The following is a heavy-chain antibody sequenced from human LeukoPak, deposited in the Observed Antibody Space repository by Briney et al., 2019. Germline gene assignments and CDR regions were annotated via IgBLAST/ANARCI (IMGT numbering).Heavy chain of an antibody. J-gene: IGHJ4*02. CDR3: AKDAYGDYAYHFDY. D-gene: IGHD4-17*01. Sequence: GGSLRLSCSASGFTFSSYAMHWVRQAPGKGLEYVSAISSNGGSTYYAGSVKGRFTVSRDNSNDTLFLQMNSLRAEDTALYYCAKDAYGDYAYHFDYWGQGTLVTVSS. CDR1: GFTFSSYA. V-gene: IGHV3-64*04. CDR2: ISSNGGST.